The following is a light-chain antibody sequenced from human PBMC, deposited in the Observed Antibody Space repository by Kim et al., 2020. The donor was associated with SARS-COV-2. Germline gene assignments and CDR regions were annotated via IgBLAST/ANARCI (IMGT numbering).Light chain of an antibody. Sequence: SPGERPTLACRASQVVSSSYLARNQQKPGHAPTLLIDGASGRAAGDPDRFSGSGSGTDFTLTITRLEPEDYAVYYCHQYGDPPHTFGQGTKVEIK. CDR1: QVVSSSY. CDR2: GAS. CDR3: HQYGDPPHT. J-gene: IGKJ1*01. V-gene: IGKV3-20*01.